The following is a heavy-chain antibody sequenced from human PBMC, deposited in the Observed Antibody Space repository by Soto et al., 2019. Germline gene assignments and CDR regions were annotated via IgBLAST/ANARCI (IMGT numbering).Heavy chain of an antibody. CDR2: IYYSGST. V-gene: IGHV4-30-4*01. Sequence: SETLSLTCTVSGGSISSGDYYWSWIRQPPGKGLEWIGYIYYSGSTYYNPSLKSRVTISVDTSKNQFSLKLSSVTAADTAVYYCARDPRGYSDGYEDQTYYGMDVWGQGTTVTVSS. CDR3: ARDPRGYSDGYEDQTYYGMDV. J-gene: IGHJ6*02. D-gene: IGHD5-18*01. CDR1: GGSISSGDYY.